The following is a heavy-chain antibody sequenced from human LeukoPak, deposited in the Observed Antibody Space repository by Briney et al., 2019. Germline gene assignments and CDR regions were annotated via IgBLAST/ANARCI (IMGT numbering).Heavy chain of an antibody. V-gene: IGHV4-61*02. CDR2: IYTSGST. CDR3: ARDGPYYYDSSGLS. Sequence: SQTLSLTCTVSGGSISSGSYYWSWIRQPAGKGLEWIGRIYTSGSTNYNPSLKSRVTISVDTSKNQFSLKLSSVTAADTAVYYCARDGPYYYDSSGLSWGQGTLVTVSS. CDR1: GGSISSGSYY. J-gene: IGHJ4*02. D-gene: IGHD3-22*01.